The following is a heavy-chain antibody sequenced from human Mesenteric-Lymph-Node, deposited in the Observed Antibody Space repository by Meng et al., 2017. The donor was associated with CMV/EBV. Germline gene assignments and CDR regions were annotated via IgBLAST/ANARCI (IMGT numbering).Heavy chain of an antibody. J-gene: IGHJ3*02. CDR2: ISYDSGFI. CDR1: GFSFDDYA. D-gene: IGHD1-1*01. Sequence: GGSLRLSCAASGFSFDDYALHWVRQAPGKGLEWVSSISYDSGFIGYADSVKGRFTISRDNAKRSFFLQMNNLRPEDTAVYYCARTWNDAFDIWGQGTMVTVSS. CDR3: ARTWNDAFDI. V-gene: IGHV3-9*01.